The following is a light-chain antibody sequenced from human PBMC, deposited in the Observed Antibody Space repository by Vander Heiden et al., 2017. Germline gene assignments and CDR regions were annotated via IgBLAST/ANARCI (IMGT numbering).Light chain of an antibody. J-gene: IGLJ2*01. CDR2: GNS. V-gene: IGLV1-40*01. Sequence: QSVLTQPPSVSAAPGQRVTISCTGSSSNIGAGYDVHWYQQLPGTAPNLLIYGNSNRPSGVPDRFSGSKSGTSASLAITGLQAEDEADYYCQSYDSSLSGSGVVFGGGTKLTVL. CDR3: QSYDSSLSGSGVV. CDR1: SSNIGAGYD.